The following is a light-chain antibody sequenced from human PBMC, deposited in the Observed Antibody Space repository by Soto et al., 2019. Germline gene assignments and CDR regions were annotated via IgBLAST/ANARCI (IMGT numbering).Light chain of an antibody. V-gene: IGLV2-14*01. CDR3: CSYIPSTTTHWV. J-gene: IGLJ3*02. Sequence: QSVLTQPASVSGSPGQSITISCTGTSSDVGGYNYVSWYQQHPGKAPKLMIYDVSNRPSGVSNRFSGSKSGNTASLTISGLQPEDDADYYCCSYIPSTTTHWVFGGGTKLTVL. CDR1: SSDVGGYNY. CDR2: DVS.